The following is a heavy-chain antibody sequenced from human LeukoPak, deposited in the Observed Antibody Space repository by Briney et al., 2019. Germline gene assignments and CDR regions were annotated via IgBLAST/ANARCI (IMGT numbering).Heavy chain of an antibody. J-gene: IGHJ4*02. Sequence: GGSLRLSCAASGFTFSNYAMSWVRQAPGKGLEWVSSISGSGGSTYYADSVEGRFTISRDNSKNTLYLQMNSLRAEDTAVYYCAKRYTGSSGYYFDYWGQGTLVTVSS. CDR1: GFTFSNYA. CDR2: ISGSGGST. D-gene: IGHD3-22*01. V-gene: IGHV3-23*01. CDR3: AKRYTGSSGYYFDY.